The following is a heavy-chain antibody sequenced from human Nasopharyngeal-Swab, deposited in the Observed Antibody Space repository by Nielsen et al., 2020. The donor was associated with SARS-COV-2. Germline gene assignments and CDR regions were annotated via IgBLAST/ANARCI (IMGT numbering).Heavy chain of an antibody. J-gene: IGHJ4*02. V-gene: IGHV4-39*01. CDR2: IYSSGST. D-gene: IGHD3-9*01. Sequence: WIRQPPGKGLEWVGSIYSSGSTHYTPSLNSRVTISVDTSKSQFSLKLRSVTAADTAVYYCARAGVDTSTGPSGGCFDYWGQGALVTVSS. CDR3: ARAGVDTSTGPSGGCFDY.